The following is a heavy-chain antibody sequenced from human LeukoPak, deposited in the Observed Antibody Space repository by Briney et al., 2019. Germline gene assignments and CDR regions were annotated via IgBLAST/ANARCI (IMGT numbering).Heavy chain of an antibody. CDR2: IKHDGGEK. CDR1: GFTFSHYE. J-gene: IGHJ5*02. Sequence: GGSLRLSCTASGFTFSHYEMNWVRQAPGKGLEWVANIKHDGGEKYYVDSVKGRFTISRDNAKNSLYLQMNSLRAEDTAVYYCARQPLFPHRFDPWGQGTLVTVSS. CDR3: ARQPLFPHRFDP. V-gene: IGHV3-7*04.